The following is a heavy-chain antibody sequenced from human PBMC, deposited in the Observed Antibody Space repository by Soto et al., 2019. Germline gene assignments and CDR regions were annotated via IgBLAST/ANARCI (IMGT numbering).Heavy chain of an antibody. Sequence: QVQLVESGGGVVQPGRSLRLSCAASGFTFSSYAMHWVRQAPGKGLEWVAVISYDGSNKYYADSVKGRFTISRDNSKNTRYLQMNSLRAEDTAVYYCARVPSSLVIAVAVWGQGTLVTVSS. CDR1: GFTFSSYA. J-gene: IGHJ4*02. D-gene: IGHD6-19*01. CDR3: ARVPSSLVIAVAV. CDR2: ISYDGSNK. V-gene: IGHV3-30-3*01.